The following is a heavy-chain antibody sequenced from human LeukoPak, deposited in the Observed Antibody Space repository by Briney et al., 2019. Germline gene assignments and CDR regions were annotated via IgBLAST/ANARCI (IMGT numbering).Heavy chain of an antibody. CDR2: ISGIDGST. V-gene: IGHV3-23*01. CDR1: GFTFSSFA. Sequence: GGSLRLSCAASGFTFSSFAMSWVRQAPGKGLEWVSGISGIDGSTYYADSVKGRFTLSRDNSKNTLYLQMNSLRVEDTAVSYCEREWASYDRSGYYPFDHWGQGTMVTVSS. D-gene: IGHD3-22*01. J-gene: IGHJ4*02. CDR3: EREWASYDRSGYYPFDH.